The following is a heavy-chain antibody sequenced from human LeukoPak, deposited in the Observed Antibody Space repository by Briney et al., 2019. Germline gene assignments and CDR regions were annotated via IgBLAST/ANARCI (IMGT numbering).Heavy chain of an antibody. J-gene: IGHJ4*02. CDR2: INHSGST. V-gene: IGHV4-34*01. Sequence: SETLSLTCAVYGGSFSGYYWSWIRQPPGKGLEWIGEINHSGSTNYNPSLKSQVTISVDTSKNQFSLKLSSVTAADTAVYYCARDGDYGSGSYSVFDYWGQGTLVTVSS. CDR3: ARDGDYGSGSYSVFDY. D-gene: IGHD3-10*01. CDR1: GGSFSGYY.